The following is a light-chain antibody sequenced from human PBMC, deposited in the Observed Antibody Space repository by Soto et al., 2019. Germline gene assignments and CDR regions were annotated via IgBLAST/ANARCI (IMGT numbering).Light chain of an antibody. J-gene: IGKJ3*01. CDR2: KAS. Sequence: DIQMTQSPSTLSASVGDRVTITCRASQSISGWLAWYQQKPGKAPKLLIYKASSLESGVPPRFSGSGSGTEFTLTISSLQPDDFATYYCQQYDSLVTFGPGTKVDIK. CDR1: QSISGW. CDR3: QQYDSLVT. V-gene: IGKV1-5*03.